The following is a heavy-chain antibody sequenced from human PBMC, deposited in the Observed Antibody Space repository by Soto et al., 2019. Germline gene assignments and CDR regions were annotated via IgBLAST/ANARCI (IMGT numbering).Heavy chain of an antibody. Sequence: SETLSLTCAVSGGSISSGGYSWSWIRQPPGKGLEWIGYIYHSGSTYYNPSLKSRVTMSVDTSRNQLLLQLNSVTAADTAVYYCARESAGSHKNNWFDPWGQGTLVTVSS. V-gene: IGHV4-30-2*01. CDR1: GGSISSGGYS. CDR2: IYHSGST. D-gene: IGHD3-10*01. CDR3: ARESAGSHKNNWFDP. J-gene: IGHJ5*02.